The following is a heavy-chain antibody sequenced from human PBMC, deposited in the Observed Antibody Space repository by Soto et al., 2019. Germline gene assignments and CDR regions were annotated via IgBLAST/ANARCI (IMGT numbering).Heavy chain of an antibody. V-gene: IGHV3-30*18. D-gene: IGHD2-2*01. J-gene: IGHJ4*02. CDR1: GFTFSSYG. Sequence: PGGSLRLSCAASGFTFSSYGMHWVRQAPGKGLEWVAVISYDGSNKYYADSVKGRFTISRDNSKNTLYLQMNSLRAEDTAVYYCANSRYCSSTSCYSGFDYWGQGTLVTVSS. CDR3: ANSRYCSSTSCYSGFDY. CDR2: ISYDGSNK.